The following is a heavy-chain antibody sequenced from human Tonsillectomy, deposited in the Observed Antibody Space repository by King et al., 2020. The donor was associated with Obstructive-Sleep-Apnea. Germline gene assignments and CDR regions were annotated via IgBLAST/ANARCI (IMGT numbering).Heavy chain of an antibody. J-gene: IGHJ4*02. Sequence: VQLVESGGGVGQPGRSLRLSCTASGFTFSGYGMHWVRQAPGKGLEWVAVISKDGSDKYYVDSVKGRFTISRDNSKNTLYLQMDSLRAEDTAVYYCAKDKGREGDYWGQGTLDTVSS. CDR1: GFTFSGYG. CDR2: ISKDGSDK. CDR3: AKDKGREGDY. V-gene: IGHV3-30*18. D-gene: IGHD1-26*01.